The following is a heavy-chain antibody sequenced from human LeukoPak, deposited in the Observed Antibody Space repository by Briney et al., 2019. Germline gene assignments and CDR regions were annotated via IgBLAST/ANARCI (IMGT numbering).Heavy chain of an antibody. CDR1: GFTFSSYA. CDR2: ISGSGGST. J-gene: IGHJ4*02. Sequence: QPGGSLRLSCAASGFTFSSYAMSWVRQAPGKGLEWVSAISGSGGSTYYADSVKGRFTISRDNSKNTLYLQMNSLRAEDTAVYYCAKSPTMVRGVINTKYIDYWGQGTLVTVSS. V-gene: IGHV3-23*01. CDR3: AKSPTMVRGVINTKYIDY. D-gene: IGHD3-10*01.